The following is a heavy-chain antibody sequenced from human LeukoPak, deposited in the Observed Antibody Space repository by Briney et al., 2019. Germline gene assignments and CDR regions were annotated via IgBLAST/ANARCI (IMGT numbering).Heavy chain of an antibody. D-gene: IGHD3-10*01. CDR1: GFTFSGFS. CDR3: ARAGSHWHYVY. CDR2: IKQDGSER. J-gene: IGHJ4*02. Sequence: GGSLRLSCAASGFTFSGFSMSWIRQSPTKGLEWVANIKQDGSERYYVDSVKGRFTISRDNAKNSLSLQMNNLRVEDTAVYYCARAGSHWHYVYWGQGTVVTVSS. V-gene: IGHV3-7*01.